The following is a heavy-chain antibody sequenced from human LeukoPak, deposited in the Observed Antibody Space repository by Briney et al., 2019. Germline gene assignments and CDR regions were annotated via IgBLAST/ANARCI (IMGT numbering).Heavy chain of an antibody. CDR1: GYTFTNYG. V-gene: IGHV1-18*01. CDR2: ISAYNGNT. Sequence: ASVKVSCKASGYTFTNYGITWVRQAPGQGLEWLGWISAYNGNTKYAQKFQGRVTMTTDTSTSTAYMELRSPRSDDTAFYYCAREPSASPPDFWGQGTLVTVSS. J-gene: IGHJ4*02. CDR3: AREPSASPPDF. D-gene: IGHD1-26*01.